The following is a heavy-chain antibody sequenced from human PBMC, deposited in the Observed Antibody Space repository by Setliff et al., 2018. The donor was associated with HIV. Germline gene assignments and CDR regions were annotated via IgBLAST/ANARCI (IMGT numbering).Heavy chain of an antibody. CDR2: IYTSGST. V-gene: IGHV4-61*02. Sequence: SETLSLTCTVSGGSISSGSYYWSWIRQPAGKGLEWIGRIYTSGSTNYNPSLKSRVTISVDTSKNQFSLKLSSVTAADTAVYYCARDPRSSWYDDAFDIWGQGTMVTVSS. CDR1: GGSISSGSYY. J-gene: IGHJ3*02. D-gene: IGHD6-13*01. CDR3: ARDPRSSWYDDAFDI.